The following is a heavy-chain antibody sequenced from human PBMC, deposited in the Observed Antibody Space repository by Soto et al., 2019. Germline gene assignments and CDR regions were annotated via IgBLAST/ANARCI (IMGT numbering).Heavy chain of an antibody. CDR3: ARAGKYYYGSGSPYYYGMDV. J-gene: IGHJ6*02. Sequence: VQLVQSGAEVKKPGASVKVSCKASGYTFTSYGVSWVRQAPGQGLEWMGWISGYNGNTNYAQKLQGRVTMTTDTPTTTAYMELRSLSSDDTAVYYCARAGKYYYGSGSPYYYGMDVWGQGITVTVSS. CDR1: GYTFTSYG. CDR2: ISGYNGNT. D-gene: IGHD3-10*01. V-gene: IGHV1-18*04.